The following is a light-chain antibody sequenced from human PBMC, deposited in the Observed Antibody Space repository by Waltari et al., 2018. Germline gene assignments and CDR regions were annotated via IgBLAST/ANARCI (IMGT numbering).Light chain of an antibody. Sequence: VLTQSPGTLSLSPGERATLSCRASQSLASSYLAWYQLKPGQAPRLLIYGASSRATGIPDRFSGSVSGTAFTLTISRLEPEDFAVYFCQQYSRSPSSFGQGTKLEIK. CDR3: QQYSRSPSS. CDR2: GAS. J-gene: IGKJ2*03. V-gene: IGKV3-20*01. CDR1: QSLASSY.